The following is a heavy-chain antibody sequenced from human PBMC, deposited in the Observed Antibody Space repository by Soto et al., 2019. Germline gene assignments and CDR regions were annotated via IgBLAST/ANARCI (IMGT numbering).Heavy chain of an antibody. V-gene: IGHV4-59*01. CDR1: GGSISRYY. Sequence: PSETLSLTCTVSGGSISRYYWSWIRQPPGKGLEWIGYIYNSGITKYNPSLKSRVTISADTSKNQISLKLNSMTAADTAVYYCARDVGGDYGDYGIFDYWGQGTLVTVSS. CDR2: IYNSGIT. D-gene: IGHD4-17*01. CDR3: ARDVGGDYGDYGIFDY. J-gene: IGHJ4*02.